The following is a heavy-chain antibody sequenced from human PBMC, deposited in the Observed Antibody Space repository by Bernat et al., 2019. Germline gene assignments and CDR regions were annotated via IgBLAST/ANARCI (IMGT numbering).Heavy chain of an antibody. J-gene: IGHJ3*02. D-gene: IGHD3-22*01. CDR1: GFPFSSYA. CDR3: ARSAPWLLRAFDI. V-gene: IGHV3-30-3*01. CDR2: ISYDGSNK. Sequence: QVQLVESGGGVVQPGRSLRLSCAASGFPFSSYAMHWVRQAPGKGLEWVAVISYDGSNKYYSDSVRSRFTISSANSKNPLYLQMNSLRAEDTAVYYCARSAPWLLRAFDIWGQGTMVTVSS.